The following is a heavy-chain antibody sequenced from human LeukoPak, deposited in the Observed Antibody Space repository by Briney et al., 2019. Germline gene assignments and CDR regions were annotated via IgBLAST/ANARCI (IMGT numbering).Heavy chain of an antibody. Sequence: SETLSLTCAVYGGSFSGYYWSWIRQPPGKGLEWIGRIYTSGSTNYNPSLKSRVTMSVDTSKNQFSLKLSSVTAADTAVYYCARDGYSSSWKAFDIWGQGTMVTVSS. J-gene: IGHJ3*02. CDR1: GGSFSGYY. CDR3: ARDGYSSSWKAFDI. CDR2: IYTSGST. V-gene: IGHV4-59*10. D-gene: IGHD6-13*01.